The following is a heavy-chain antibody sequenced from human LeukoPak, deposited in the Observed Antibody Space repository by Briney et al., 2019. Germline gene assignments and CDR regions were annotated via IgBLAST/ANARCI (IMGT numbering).Heavy chain of an antibody. CDR2: ISAYNGNT. D-gene: IGHD6-19*01. Sequence: ASVKVSCKASGYTFTSYGISWVRQAPGQGLEWMGWISAYNGNTNYAQKLQGRVTMTTDTSTSTAYIELRSLRSDDTAVYYCARGEGGAVAYYFDYWGQGTLVTVSS. CDR1: GYTFTSYG. V-gene: IGHV1-18*01. J-gene: IGHJ4*02. CDR3: ARGEGGAVAYYFDY.